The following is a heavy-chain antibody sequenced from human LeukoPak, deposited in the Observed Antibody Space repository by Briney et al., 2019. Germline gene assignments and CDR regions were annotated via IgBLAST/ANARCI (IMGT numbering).Heavy chain of an antibody. Sequence: SETLSLTCIVSGDSISSYYWSWIRQPPGKGLEWIGYIYYSGSTNYNPSLKSRVTISVDASKNHFSLKLSSVTAAGTAVYYCARDRSLGIIDYWGQGTLVTVSS. CDR1: GDSISSYY. J-gene: IGHJ4*02. CDR3: ARDRSLGIIDY. D-gene: IGHD3-16*01. V-gene: IGHV4-59*01. CDR2: IYYSGST.